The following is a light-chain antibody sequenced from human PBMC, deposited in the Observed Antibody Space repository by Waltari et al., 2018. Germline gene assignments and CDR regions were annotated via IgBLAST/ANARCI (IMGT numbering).Light chain of an antibody. CDR3: QAWDSTVV. CDR2: QDT. Sequence: SYKLTQPPSVSVSPGQTASITCSGDKVGDKYACWFQQKPGQSPVLVIYQDTKRPSGIPERFSGSNSGNTATLTISGTQPMDEADYYCQAWDSTVVFGGGTKLTVL. CDR1: KVGDKY. V-gene: IGLV3-1*01. J-gene: IGLJ2*01.